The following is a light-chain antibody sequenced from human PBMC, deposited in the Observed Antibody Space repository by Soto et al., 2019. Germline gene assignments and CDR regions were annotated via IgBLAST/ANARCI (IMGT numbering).Light chain of an antibody. Sequence: DLQMTQSPSSLSASVGDRVIITCRASQSISNYLNWYQQKPGKAPKLLIYDASSLQSGVPSRFSGSGSGTDFTLTISSLQPEDFATFYCQQSYRTPRTFGQGTKVDIK. CDR1: QSISNY. J-gene: IGKJ1*01. CDR3: QQSYRTPRT. V-gene: IGKV1-39*01. CDR2: DAS.